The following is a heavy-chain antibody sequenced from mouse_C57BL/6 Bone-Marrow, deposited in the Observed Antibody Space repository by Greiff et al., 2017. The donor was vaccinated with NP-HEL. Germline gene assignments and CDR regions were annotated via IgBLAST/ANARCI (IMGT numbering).Heavy chain of an antibody. Sequence: QVQLQRPGAELVKPGASVKLSCKASGYTFTSYWMHWVKQRPGQGLEWIGMIHPNSGSTNYNEKFKNKATLTVDKSSSTAYMQLSSLTSEDSAVYYCARSDYYGSSFAYWGQGTLVTVSA. CDR2: IHPNSGST. V-gene: IGHV1-64*01. CDR3: ARSDYYGSSFAY. CDR1: GYTFTSYW. D-gene: IGHD1-1*01. J-gene: IGHJ3*01.